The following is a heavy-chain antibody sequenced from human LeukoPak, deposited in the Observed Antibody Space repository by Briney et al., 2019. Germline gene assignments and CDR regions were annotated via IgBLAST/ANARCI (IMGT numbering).Heavy chain of an antibody. D-gene: IGHD2-15*01. V-gene: IGHV4-30-4*01. Sequence: SQTLSLTCTVSGGSISTYYWSWIRQPPGKGLEWIGYIYYSGSTYYNPSLKSRVTISVDTSKNQFSLKLSSVTAADTAVYYCARVGCSGGSCYLPDKFDYWGQGTLVTVSS. CDR2: IYYSGST. J-gene: IGHJ4*02. CDR3: ARVGCSGGSCYLPDKFDY. CDR1: GGSISTYY.